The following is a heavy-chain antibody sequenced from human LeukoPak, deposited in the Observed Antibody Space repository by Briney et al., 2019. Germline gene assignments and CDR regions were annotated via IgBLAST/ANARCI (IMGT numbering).Heavy chain of an antibody. Sequence: PGGSLRLSCAASGCIFSNYGMHWVRQAPGKGLEWVAVIWYDGSNKYYADSVKGRFTISRDNSKNTLYLQMSSLRAEDTAVYYCARDLAMYYYDSSGCLDYWGQGTLVTVSS. CDR2: IWYDGSNK. D-gene: IGHD3-22*01. CDR1: GCIFSNYG. V-gene: IGHV3-33*01. J-gene: IGHJ4*02. CDR3: ARDLAMYYYDSSGCLDY.